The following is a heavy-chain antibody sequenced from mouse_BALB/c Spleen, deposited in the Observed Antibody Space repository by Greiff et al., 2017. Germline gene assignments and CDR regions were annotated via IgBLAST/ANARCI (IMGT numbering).Heavy chain of an antibody. D-gene: IGHD2-4*01. V-gene: IGHV14-4*02. CDR3: NAMITTRYAMDY. J-gene: IGHJ4*01. CDR2: IDPENGDT. Sequence: EVQLQQSGAELVRSGASVKLSCTASGFNIKDYYMHWVKQRPEQGLEWIGWIDPENGDTEYAPKFQGKATMTADTSSNTAYLQLSSLTSEDTAVDYCNAMITTRYAMDYWGQGTSVTVSS. CDR1: GFNIKDYY.